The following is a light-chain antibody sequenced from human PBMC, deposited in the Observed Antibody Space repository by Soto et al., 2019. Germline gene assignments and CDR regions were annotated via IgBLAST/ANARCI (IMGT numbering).Light chain of an antibody. J-gene: IGKJ1*01. V-gene: IGKV1-13*02. CDR3: QQYNSYGT. Sequence: AIQLTQSPSSLSASVGDRVTITCRASQGIRNELSWYQQKPGKAPKLLIYDASSLESGAPSRFSGSGSGTEFTLAISSLQPDDFATYYCQQYNSYGTFSQGTKVDI. CDR1: QGIRNE. CDR2: DAS.